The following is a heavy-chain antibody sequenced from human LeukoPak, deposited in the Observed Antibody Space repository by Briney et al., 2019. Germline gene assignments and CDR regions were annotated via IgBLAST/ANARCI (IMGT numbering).Heavy chain of an antibody. J-gene: IGHJ4*02. Sequence: ASVKVSCKAFGYTFTPYYMHWVRQAPGHGLKCRGWINPKSVGTNYAKKCQVRVTMTRDTSTSTTYMDLSRLRSDDTAVYYWARDYYYDSSGYHVFDYWGQGTLVTVSS. CDR2: INPKSVGT. V-gene: IGHV1-2*02. CDR1: GYTFTPYY. CDR3: ARDYYYDSSGYHVFDY. D-gene: IGHD3-22*01.